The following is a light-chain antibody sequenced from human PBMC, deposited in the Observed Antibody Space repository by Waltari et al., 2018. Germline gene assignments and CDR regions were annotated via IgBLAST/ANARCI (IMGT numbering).Light chain of an antibody. CDR2: DVN. V-gene: IGLV2-14*03. Sequence: QSALSQPASVSGSPGQSITIPCTGSSSDVGGDDSVSWYQDHPGQAPKVIIYDVNNRPSGVSDRFSSSKSGNTASLTISGLQAEDEANYYCCSQSSYNGVIFGGGTKLTVL. J-gene: IGLJ2*01. CDR3: CSQSSYNGVI. CDR1: SSDVGGDDS.